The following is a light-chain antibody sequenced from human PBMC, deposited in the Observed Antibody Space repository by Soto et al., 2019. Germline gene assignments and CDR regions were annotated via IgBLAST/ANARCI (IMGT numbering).Light chain of an antibody. J-gene: IGKJ1*01. V-gene: IGKV3-20*01. Sequence: EIVLTQSPGTLSLSQGERATLSCRASQSVSSAYLAWYQHKPGQPPTLLIYAAYSRVTGIPDRFSGSGSGTDFTLTISRLEPEDFAVYYCQQYGSSSTWTFGQGTKVEIK. CDR1: QSVSSAY. CDR2: AAY. CDR3: QQYGSSSTWT.